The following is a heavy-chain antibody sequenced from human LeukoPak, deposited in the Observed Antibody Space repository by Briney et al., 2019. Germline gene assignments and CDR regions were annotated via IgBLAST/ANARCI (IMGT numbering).Heavy chain of an antibody. CDR2: ISSSGSTI. V-gene: IGHV3-48*03. CDR3: AREVNWFDP. CDR1: GFTFSSYE. J-gene: IGHJ5*02. Sequence: GGSLRPSCAASGFTFSSYEMNWVRQAPGKGLEWVSYISSSGSTIYYADSVKGRFTISRDNAKNSLYLQMNSLRAEDTAVYYCAREVNWFDPWGQGTLVTVSS.